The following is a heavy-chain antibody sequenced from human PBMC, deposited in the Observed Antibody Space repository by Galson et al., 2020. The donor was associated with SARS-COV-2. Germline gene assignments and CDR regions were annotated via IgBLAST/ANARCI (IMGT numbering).Heavy chain of an antibody. CDR3: ARSVPAVAGTGYFAD. J-gene: IGHJ4*02. D-gene: IGHD6-19*01. Sequence: ETSETLSLTCAVSGGSFSDYYWSWIRQAPGKGLEWIGYIYYSGSTNYNPSLKSRVTISVDTSKNQFSLKLSSVTAADTAVYYCARSVPAVAGTGYFADWGQGTLVTVSS. V-gene: IGHV4-59*01. CDR1: GGSFSDYY. CDR2: IYYSGST.